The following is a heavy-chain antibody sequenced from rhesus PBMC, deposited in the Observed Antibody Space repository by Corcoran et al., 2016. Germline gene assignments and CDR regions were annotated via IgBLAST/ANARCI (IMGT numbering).Heavy chain of an antibody. CDR2: IYWADDK. J-gene: IGHJ6*01. V-gene: IGHV2-174*01. CDR1: GFSISTSGMG. CDR3: ARYCTGSGCYGLDS. Sequence: QVTLKESGPALVKPTQTLTLTCTFSGFSISTSGMGVGWIRQPPGKALEWLALIYWADDKYYSTSLKSRLTISKDTSKNQVVLTMTNMDPVDTATYYCARYCTGSGCYGLDSWGQGVVVTVSS. D-gene: IGHD2-21*01.